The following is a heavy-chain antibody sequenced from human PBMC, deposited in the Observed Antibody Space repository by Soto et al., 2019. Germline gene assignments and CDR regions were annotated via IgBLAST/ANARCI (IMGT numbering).Heavy chain of an antibody. CDR1: GFTFSSFW. V-gene: IGHV3-74*01. J-gene: IGHJ5*02. CDR2: IKTDGSST. Sequence: PGGSLRLSCAASGFTFSSFWMHWVRQAPGKGLVWVSRIKTDGSSTNYADSVKGRFTISRDNAKNTLYLQMNSLRADDTAVYYCTREKFDPWGQGTLVTVS. CDR3: TREKFDP.